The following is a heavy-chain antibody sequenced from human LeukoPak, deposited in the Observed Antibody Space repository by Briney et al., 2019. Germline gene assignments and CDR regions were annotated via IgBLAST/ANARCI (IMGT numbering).Heavy chain of an antibody. Sequence: ASVKVSCKASGYTFTSYDINWVRQAIGQGLEWMGWMNPNSGNTGYAQKFQGRVTITRNTSISTAYMELSSLRSEDTAVYYCARGRLTIFGVVEDNWFDPWGQGTLVTVSS. J-gene: IGHJ5*02. CDR2: MNPNSGNT. CDR3: ARGRLTIFGVVEDNWFDP. D-gene: IGHD3-3*01. CDR1: GYTFTSYD. V-gene: IGHV1-8*03.